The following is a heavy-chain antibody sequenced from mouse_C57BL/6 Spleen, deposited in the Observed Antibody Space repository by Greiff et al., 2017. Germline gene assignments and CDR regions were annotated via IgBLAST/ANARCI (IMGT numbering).Heavy chain of an antibody. Sequence: VKLVESGPGLVQPSQSLSITCTVSGFSLTSYGVHWVRQSPGKGLEWLGVLWSGGSTDYNAAFISRLSISKDNSKSQVFFKMNSLQADDTAIYYCARNSDWDYFDYWGQGTTLTVSS. CDR2: LWSGGST. CDR3: ARNSDWDYFDY. J-gene: IGHJ2*01. V-gene: IGHV2-2*01. D-gene: IGHD4-1*01. CDR1: GFSLTSYG.